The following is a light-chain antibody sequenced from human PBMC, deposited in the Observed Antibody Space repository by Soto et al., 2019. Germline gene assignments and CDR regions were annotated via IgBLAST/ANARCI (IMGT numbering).Light chain of an antibody. V-gene: IGKV1-5*01. CDR3: QQYNSYSRT. J-gene: IGKJ1*01. CDR2: DAS. CDR1: QSISSW. Sequence: DIQMTQSPSTLSASVGDRVTITCRASQSISSWLAWYQQKPGKAPKLLIYDASSLESGVPSRFSGSGSGTEFTLTISNLHPDDFATYYCQQYNSYSRTFGPGTKVEIK.